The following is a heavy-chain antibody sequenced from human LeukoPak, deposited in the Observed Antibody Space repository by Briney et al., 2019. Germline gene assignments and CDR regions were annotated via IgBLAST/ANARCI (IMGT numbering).Heavy chain of an antibody. CDR3: ARRYSYGYRSFDY. D-gene: IGHD5-18*01. CDR1: GGSFSGYY. V-gene: IGHV4-34*01. CDR2: INHSGST. Sequence: SETLSLTCAVYGGSFSGYYWSWIRQPPGKGLEWIGEINHSGSTNYNPSLKSRVTISVDTSENQFSLKLSSVTAADTAVYYCARRYSYGYRSFDYWGQGTLVTVSS. J-gene: IGHJ4*02.